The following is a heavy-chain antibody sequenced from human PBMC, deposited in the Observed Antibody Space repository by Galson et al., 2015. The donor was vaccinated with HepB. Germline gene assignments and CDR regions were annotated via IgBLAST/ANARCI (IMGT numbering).Heavy chain of an antibody. V-gene: IGHV1-69*04. CDR3: ARVDTAMVTADFYYYYYGMDV. J-gene: IGHJ6*02. D-gene: IGHD5-18*01. CDR1: GGTFSSYA. Sequence: SCKASGGTFSSYAISWVRQAPGQGLEWMGRIIPILGIANYAQKFQGRVTITADKSTSTAYMELSSLRSEDTAVYYCARVDTAMVTADFYYYYYGMDVWGQGTTVTVSS. CDR2: IIPILGIA.